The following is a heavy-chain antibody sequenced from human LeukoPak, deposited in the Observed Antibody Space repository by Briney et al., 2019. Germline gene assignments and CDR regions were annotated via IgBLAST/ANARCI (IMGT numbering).Heavy chain of an antibody. D-gene: IGHD3-16*01. CDR3: ARDLITTNWFHP. CDR2: ITSDGSGT. Sequence: GGSLRLSCAASGFTFSTYWMHWVRQAPGNGLVWVSHITSDGSGTNYADSVKGRFTISRDNAQNTLYLQMNSLRAEDTAVYYCARDLITTNWFHPWGQGTLVTVSS. V-gene: IGHV3-74*01. J-gene: IGHJ5*02. CDR1: GFTFSTYW.